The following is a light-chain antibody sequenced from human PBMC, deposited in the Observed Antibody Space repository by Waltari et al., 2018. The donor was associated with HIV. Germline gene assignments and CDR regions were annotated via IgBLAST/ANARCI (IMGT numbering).Light chain of an antibody. V-gene: IGLV3-25*03. J-gene: IGLJ3*02. Sequence: SYELTQPPSVSVSPGQTARITCSGDALPKKYAYWYQQKPGQAPVLLIYKGNERPSGIPVRFSGSSSGTTVTLTMSGVQAEDEDDDYCQSADSTTTDSWVFGGGTKLTVL. CDR2: KGN. CDR1: ALPKKY. CDR3: QSADSTTTDSWV.